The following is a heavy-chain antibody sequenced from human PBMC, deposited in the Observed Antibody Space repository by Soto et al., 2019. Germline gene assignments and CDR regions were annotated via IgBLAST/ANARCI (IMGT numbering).Heavy chain of an antibody. Sequence: GGSLRLSCAASGFTFSSYEMNWVRQAPGKGLEWVAVISYDGSNKYYADSVKGRFTISRDNSKNTLYLQMNSLRAEDTAVYYCAREGVHNYNEYYFDYWGQGTLVTVSS. V-gene: IGHV3-30*03. CDR1: GFTFSSYE. J-gene: IGHJ4*02. CDR2: ISYDGSNK. CDR3: AREGVHNYNEYYFDY. D-gene: IGHD3-22*01.